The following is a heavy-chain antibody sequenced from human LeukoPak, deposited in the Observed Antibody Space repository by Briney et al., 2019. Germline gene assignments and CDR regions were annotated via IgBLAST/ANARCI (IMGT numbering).Heavy chain of an antibody. CDR3: ARIGPGRDSSSWYRQVDYMDV. CDR2: IKQDGSEK. Sequence: GGSLRLSCAASGFTFSSYWMSWVRQAPGKGLEWVANIKQDGSEKYYVDSVKGRFTISRDNAKNSLYLQMNSLRAEDTAVYYCARIGPGRDSSSWYRQVDYMDVWGKGTTVTVSS. V-gene: IGHV3-7*01. CDR1: GFTFSSYW. J-gene: IGHJ6*03. D-gene: IGHD6-13*01.